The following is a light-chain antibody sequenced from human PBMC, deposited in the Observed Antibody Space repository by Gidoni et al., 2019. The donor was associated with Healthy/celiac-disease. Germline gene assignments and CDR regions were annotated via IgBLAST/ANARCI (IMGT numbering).Light chain of an antibody. CDR1: SSDVGGYNY. CDR2: EVS. J-gene: IGLJ1*01. V-gene: IGLV2-14*01. CDR3: SSYTSISTPYV. Sequence: QSAQTPPASASGSRGRAITIPCTGTSSDVGGYNYVSWYQQHPGNAPKPLIYEVSNRPSGVSNRFSGSKSGNTASLSISGLQPADDADYYCSSYTSISTPYVFGTGTKVTVL.